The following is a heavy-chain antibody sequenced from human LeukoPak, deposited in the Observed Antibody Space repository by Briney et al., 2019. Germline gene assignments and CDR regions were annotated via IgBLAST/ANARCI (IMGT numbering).Heavy chain of an antibody. J-gene: IGHJ6*03. V-gene: IGHV1-2*02. CDR2: INPDSGDT. Sequence: ASVKVSCKASGYTFTGYYIHWVRQAPGQGLEWMGWINPDSGDTSYAQKLQGRVTMTRDTSISTAYMELSRLRSDDTAVYYCARESLPRSGSYPYYYYYYMDVWGKGTTVTVSS. D-gene: IGHD1-26*01. CDR3: ARESLPRSGSYPYYYYYYMDV. CDR1: GYTFTGYY.